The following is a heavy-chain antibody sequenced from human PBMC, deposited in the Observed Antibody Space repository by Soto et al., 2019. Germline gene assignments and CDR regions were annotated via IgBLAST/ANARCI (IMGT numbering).Heavy chain of an antibody. CDR3: ARAKYSEGYRYYYYGMDV. Sequence: GSLRLSCAASGFTFNSYSMNWVRQAPGKGLEWVSYISSSTNTIYYADSVKGRFTISRDNAKNSLYLQMNSLRDEDTAVYYCARAKYSEGYRYYYYGMDVWGQGTTVTVSS. V-gene: IGHV3-48*02. J-gene: IGHJ6*02. CDR2: ISSSTNTI. CDR1: GFTFNSYS. D-gene: IGHD5-12*01.